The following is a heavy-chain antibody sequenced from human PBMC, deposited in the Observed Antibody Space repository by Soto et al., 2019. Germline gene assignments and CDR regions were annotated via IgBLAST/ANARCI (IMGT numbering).Heavy chain of an antibody. CDR3: ARAFLDYDSSGYYYREYFQH. J-gene: IGHJ1*01. CDR1: GFTFSSYW. CDR2: ISSSSSTI. V-gene: IGHV3-48*02. Sequence: PGGSLRLSCAASGFTFSSYWMHWVRQAPGKGLVWVSYISSSSSTIYYADSVKGRFTISRDNAKNSLYLQMNSLRDEDTAVYYCARAFLDYDSSGYYYREYFQHWGQGTLVT. D-gene: IGHD3-22*01.